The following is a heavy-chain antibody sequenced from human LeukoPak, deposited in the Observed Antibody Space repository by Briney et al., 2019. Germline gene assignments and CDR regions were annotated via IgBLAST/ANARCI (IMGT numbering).Heavy chain of an antibody. CDR3: AKDSIAAAVPDY. CDR1: GFTFSSYA. CDR2: ISGSGGST. V-gene: IGHV3-23*01. J-gene: IGHJ4*02. Sequence: GGSLRLSCATPGFTFSSYAMSWVRQAPGKGLEWVSAISGSGGSTYYADSVKGRFTISRDNSKNTLYLQMNSLRAEDTAVYYCAKDSIAAAVPDYWGQGTLVTVSS. D-gene: IGHD6-13*01.